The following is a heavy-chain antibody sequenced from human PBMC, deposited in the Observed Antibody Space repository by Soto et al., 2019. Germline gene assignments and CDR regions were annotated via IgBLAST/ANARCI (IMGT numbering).Heavy chain of an antibody. Sequence: GGSLRLSCAASGFTFTRYSMNWVREAPGKGLEWVSSISSTTNYIYYADSMKGRFTVSRDNAKNSVYLEMNSLSAEDTAVYYCARESEDLTSNFDYWGQGTLVTVSS. V-gene: IGHV3-21*01. CDR3: ARESEDLTSNFDY. CDR2: ISSTTNYI. J-gene: IGHJ4*02. CDR1: GFTFTRYS.